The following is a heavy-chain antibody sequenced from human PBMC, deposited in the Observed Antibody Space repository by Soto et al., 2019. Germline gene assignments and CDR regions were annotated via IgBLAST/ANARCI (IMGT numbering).Heavy chain of an antibody. Sequence: ASVKVSCKASGYTFTTYGISWVRQAPGQGLEWMGWISPYNGTTKYAEKFQGEMTMTTDTATSTAYMELSSLRSEDTAVYYCARGLWIQLWWRYWGQGTLVTVSS. J-gene: IGHJ4*02. CDR2: ISPYNGTT. D-gene: IGHD5-18*01. V-gene: IGHV1-18*04. CDR3: ARGLWIQLWWRY. CDR1: GYTFTTYG.